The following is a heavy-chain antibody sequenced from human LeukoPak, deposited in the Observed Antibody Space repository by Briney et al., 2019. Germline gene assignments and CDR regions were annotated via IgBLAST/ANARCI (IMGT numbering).Heavy chain of an antibody. D-gene: IGHD3-22*01. V-gene: IGHV1-2*02. CDR1: GYTFTSYG. Sequence: ASVKVSCKASGYTFTSYGISWVRQAPGQGLEWMGWINPSSGGTNYAQKFQGRVTMTRDTSISAAYMELSRLTCDDTAVYYCARVTTYYYDSGSYSNWGQGTLVTVSS. J-gene: IGHJ4*02. CDR3: ARVTTYYYDSGSYSN. CDR2: INPSSGGT.